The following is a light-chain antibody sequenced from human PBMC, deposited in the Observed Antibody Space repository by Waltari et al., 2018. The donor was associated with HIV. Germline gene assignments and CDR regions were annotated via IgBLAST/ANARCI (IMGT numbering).Light chain of an antibody. J-gene: IGKJ2*01. Sequence: EIVLTQSPGTLSLSPGEGVPLSCRASRSCGSDYFAWYQQKPGQAPRLLIYGASSRATDIQDRFSGSGSGTDFTLTIRRLEPEDFAVYYCQQYGYSPRTFGQGTKVEI. CDR1: RSCGSDY. CDR2: GAS. V-gene: IGKV3-20*01. CDR3: QQYGYSPRT.